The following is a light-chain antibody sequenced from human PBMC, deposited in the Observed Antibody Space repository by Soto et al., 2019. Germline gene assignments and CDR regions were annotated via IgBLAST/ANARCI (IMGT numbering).Light chain of an antibody. Sequence: SALTEPGSVLGSPGLWIIITCTGTSSDVGGYNYVSWYQQHPGKAPKLMIYDVSNRPSGVSNRFSGSKSGNTASLTISGLQAEDEADYYCSSYTSSSLYVFGTGTKVTVL. CDR2: DVS. CDR3: SSYTSSSLYV. CDR1: SSDVGGYNY. J-gene: IGLJ1*01. V-gene: IGLV2-14*01.